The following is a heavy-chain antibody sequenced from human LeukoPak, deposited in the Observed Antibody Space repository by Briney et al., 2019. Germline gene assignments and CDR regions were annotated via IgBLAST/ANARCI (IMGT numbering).Heavy chain of an antibody. CDR3: ARGGSSSGYYYYMDV. V-gene: IGHV1-2*02. J-gene: IGHJ6*03. Sequence: ASVKVSCKASGYTFIGHYIHWVRQAPGQGLEWMGWINPNSGGTNYAQKFQGRVTMTRDTSISTAYMELSRLRSDDTAVYYCARGGSSSGYYYYMDVWGKGTTVTVSS. CDR2: INPNSGGT. D-gene: IGHD6-6*01. CDR1: GYTFIGHY.